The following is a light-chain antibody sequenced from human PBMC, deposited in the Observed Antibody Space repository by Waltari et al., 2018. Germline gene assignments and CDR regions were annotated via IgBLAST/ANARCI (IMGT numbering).Light chain of an antibody. Sequence: QSALTQPPSLSVSPGQSVPISCTGTSSDLVAYNYVSAYQQHPGNAPKLMIYDVTKRPSGVPDRFSGSKSGNTASLTISGLQAEDEADYSCCSYAGSYTFVFGTGTKVTVL. CDR3: CSYAGSYTFV. V-gene: IGLV2-11*01. CDR1: SSDLVAYNY. J-gene: IGLJ1*01. CDR2: DVT.